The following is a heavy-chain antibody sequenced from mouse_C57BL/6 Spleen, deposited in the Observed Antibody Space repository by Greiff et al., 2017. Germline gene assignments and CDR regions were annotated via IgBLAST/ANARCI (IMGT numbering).Heavy chain of an antibody. J-gene: IGHJ1*03. CDR1: GYAFSSYW. CDR3: TRSRTFDV. Sequence: VQLQQSGAELVKPGASVKISCKASGYAFSSYWMNWVKQRPGKGLEWIGQIYPGDGDTNYNGKFKGTATLTADKSSSTAYMELSSLTNEDSAVYYCTRSRTFDVWGTGTTVTVSS. CDR2: IYPGDGDT. V-gene: IGHV1-80*01.